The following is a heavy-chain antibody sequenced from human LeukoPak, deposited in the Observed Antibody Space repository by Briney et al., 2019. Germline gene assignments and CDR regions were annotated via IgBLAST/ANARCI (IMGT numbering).Heavy chain of an antibody. CDR3: AKDLHGGYSSDY. V-gene: IGHV3-30*02. D-gene: IGHD4-23*01. J-gene: IGHJ4*02. CDR1: GFTFNNFG. Sequence: GGSLRLSCAASGFTFNNFGMHWVRQAPGKGLEWVSFIGYEGVHKYYADSVKGRFTISKDNSKATLYLQMDSLRPEDTAVYYCAKDLHGGYSSDYWGQGTLVTVFS. CDR2: IGYEGVHK.